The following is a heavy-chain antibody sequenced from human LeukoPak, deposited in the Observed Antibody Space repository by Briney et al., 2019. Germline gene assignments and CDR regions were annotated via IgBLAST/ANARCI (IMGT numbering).Heavy chain of an antibody. CDR2: IYYRGST. D-gene: IGHD3-9*01. CDR3: ARAFGYDILTGYFDY. V-gene: IGHV4-59*01. J-gene: IGHJ4*02. Sequence: SETLSLTCTVSGGSISSYYWSWIRQPPGKGLEWIGYIYYRGSTNYNPSLKSRVTISVATSKNQFSLKLSSVTAADTAVYYCARAFGYDILTGYFDYWGQGTLVTVSS. CDR1: GGSISSYY.